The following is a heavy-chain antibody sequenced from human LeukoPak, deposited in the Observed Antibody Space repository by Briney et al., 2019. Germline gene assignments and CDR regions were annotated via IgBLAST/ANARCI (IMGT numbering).Heavy chain of an antibody. CDR2: ISSSSSTI. V-gene: IGHV3-48*04. Sequence: GGSLRLSCAASGFTFSSYSMNWVRQAPGKGLEWVSYISSSSSTIYYADSVKGRFTISRDNAKNSLYLQMNSLRAEDTAVYYCARDRGEAWYGPVFDYWGQGTLVTVSS. D-gene: IGHD3-10*01. J-gene: IGHJ4*02. CDR1: GFTFSSYS. CDR3: ARDRGEAWYGPVFDY.